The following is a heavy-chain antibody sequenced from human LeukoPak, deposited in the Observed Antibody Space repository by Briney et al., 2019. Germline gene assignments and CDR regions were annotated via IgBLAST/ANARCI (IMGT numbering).Heavy chain of an antibody. V-gene: IGHV4-39*01. CDR3: ARHRYVWGSYRLDY. Sequence: SETLSLTCTVSGGSISSSSYYWGWIRQPPGKGLEWIGSIYYSGSTYYNPSLKSRVTISVDTSKNQFSLKLSSVTAADTAVYYCARHRYVWGSYRLDYWGQGTLVTVSS. CDR1: GGSISSSSYY. D-gene: IGHD3-16*02. J-gene: IGHJ4*02. CDR2: IYYSGST.